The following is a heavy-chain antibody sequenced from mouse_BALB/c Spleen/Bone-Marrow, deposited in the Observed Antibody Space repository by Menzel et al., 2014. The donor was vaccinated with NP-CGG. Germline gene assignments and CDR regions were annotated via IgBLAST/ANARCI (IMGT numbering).Heavy chain of an antibody. CDR3: AREGTYYAYFDY. CDR2: INPSIGYT. Sequence: QVQLQQSAAELARPGASVKLSCKASGYIFTSYTIQWIKQRPGQGLEWIGYINPSIGYTEYNQKFKDKTTLTADTSSSTTYMQLSSLTSEDSAVYYCAREGTYYAYFDYWGQGTTPTVS. CDR1: GYIFTSYT. D-gene: IGHD1-1*01. V-gene: IGHV1-4*02. J-gene: IGHJ2*01.